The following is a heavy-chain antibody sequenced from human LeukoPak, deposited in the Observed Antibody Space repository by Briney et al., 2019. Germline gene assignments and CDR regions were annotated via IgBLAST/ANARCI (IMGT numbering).Heavy chain of an antibody. V-gene: IGHV3-30-3*01. D-gene: IGHD3-22*01. J-gene: IGHJ4*02. CDR1: GFTFSSYA. Sequence: GGSLRLSCAASGFTFSSYAMHWVRQAPGKGLEWVAVISYDGSNKYYADSVKGRFTIFRDNSKNTLYLQMNSLRAEDTAVYYCARLSSPYYYDSSGYSQFDYWGQGTLVTVSS. CDR2: ISYDGSNK. CDR3: ARLSSPYYYDSSGYSQFDY.